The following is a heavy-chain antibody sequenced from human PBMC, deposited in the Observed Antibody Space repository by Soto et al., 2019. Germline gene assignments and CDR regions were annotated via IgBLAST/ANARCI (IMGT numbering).Heavy chain of an antibody. V-gene: IGHV1-3*01. D-gene: IGHD6-19*01. CDR1: GYTFTSYA. Sequence: ASVKVSCKASGYTFTSYAMHWVRQAPGQRLEWMGWINAGNGNTKYSQKFQGRVTITRDTSASTAYMELSSLRSEDTAVSYCASGDSGWYYFDYWGQGTLVNVSS. CDR2: INAGNGNT. J-gene: IGHJ4*02. CDR3: ASGDSGWYYFDY.